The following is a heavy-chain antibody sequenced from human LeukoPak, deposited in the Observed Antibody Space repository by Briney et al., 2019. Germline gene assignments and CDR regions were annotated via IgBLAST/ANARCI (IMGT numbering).Heavy chain of an antibody. CDR3: ARVLRSGNTGFAFDI. D-gene: IGHD3-3*01. V-gene: IGHV3-66*02. CDR1: GLTVSSSF. CDR2: IYPGGAT. Sequence: GGSLRLSCAASGLTVSSSFMTWVRLASGKGLEGGSIIYPGGATYSADSVKGRFTISRDDSKNTLYLQMNSLRPDDTAVYYCARVLRSGNTGFAFDIWGQGTMVTVSS. J-gene: IGHJ3*02.